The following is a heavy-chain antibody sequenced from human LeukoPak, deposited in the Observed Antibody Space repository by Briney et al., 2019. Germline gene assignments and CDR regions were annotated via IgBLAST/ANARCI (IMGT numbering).Heavy chain of an antibody. J-gene: IGHJ4*02. V-gene: IGHV1-69*05. D-gene: IGHD4-17*01. Sequence: SVKVSCKDSGGTFSSYAISWVRQAPGQGLEWMGRIIPIFGTANYAQKFQGRVTITTDESTSTAYMELSSLRSEDTAVYYCARDGARSNYGDYVGDYWGQGTLVTVSS. CDR3: ARDGARSNYGDYVGDY. CDR1: GGTFSSYA. CDR2: IIPIFGTA.